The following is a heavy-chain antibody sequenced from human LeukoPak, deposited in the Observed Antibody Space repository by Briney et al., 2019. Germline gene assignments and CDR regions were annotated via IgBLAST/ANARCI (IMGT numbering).Heavy chain of an antibody. Sequence: GSTLRLSCAASGFTFSSYGMHWVRQAPGKGLEGVAVIWYDGSNKYYADSVKGRFTISRDNSKNTLYLQMNGLRAEDTAVYYCASFGGDNDAFDIWGQGTMVTVSS. CDR1: GFTFSSYG. CDR3: ASFGGDNDAFDI. CDR2: IWYDGSNK. J-gene: IGHJ3*02. V-gene: IGHV3-33*03. D-gene: IGHD2-21*02.